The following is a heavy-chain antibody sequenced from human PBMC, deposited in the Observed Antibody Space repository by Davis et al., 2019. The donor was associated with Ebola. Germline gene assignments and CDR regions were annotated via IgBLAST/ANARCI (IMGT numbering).Heavy chain of an antibody. CDR2: MNPNSGNT. J-gene: IGHJ4*02. Sequence: ASVKVSCKVSGYTLTELSMHWVRQVTGQGLEWMGWMNPNSGNTGYAQKFQGRVTMTRNTSISTAYMELSSLRSEDTAVYYCARGWSIASDFDYWGQGTLVTVSS. CDR1: GYTLTELS. V-gene: IGHV1-8*01. D-gene: IGHD6-6*01. CDR3: ARGWSIASDFDY.